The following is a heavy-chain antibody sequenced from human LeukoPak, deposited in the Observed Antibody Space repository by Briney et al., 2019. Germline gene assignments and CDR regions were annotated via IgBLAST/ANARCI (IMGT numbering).Heavy chain of an antibody. D-gene: IGHD3-9*01. CDR1: GFTFNTYG. J-gene: IGHJ5*02. V-gene: IGHV3-30*18. CDR2: ISYDGGVK. CDR3: AKDSDIRWGNWFDP. Sequence: GGSLRLSCAASGFTFNTYGMHWVRQAPGKGLEWVAVISYDGGVKYYADSVKGRFTISRDNSKNTLYLQMNSLRAEDTAVYYCAKDSDIRWGNWFDPCGQGTLVTVSS.